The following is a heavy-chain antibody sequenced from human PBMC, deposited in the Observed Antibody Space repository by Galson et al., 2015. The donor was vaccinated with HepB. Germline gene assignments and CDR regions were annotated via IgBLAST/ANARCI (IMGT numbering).Heavy chain of an antibody. Sequence: ETLSLTCAVCGGSFSDYYWSWIRQPPGKGLEWLGEINHSGSTNDNPSLRSRITISVDTSKNQFSLKLTSVTAADAAVYYCARGPASVVYDYVWGSSRQPLYYLDSWGQGTLLTVSS. D-gene: IGHD3-16*02. CDR3: ARGPASVVYDYVWGSSRQPLYYLDS. J-gene: IGHJ4*02. V-gene: IGHV4-34*01. CDR1: GGSFSDYY. CDR2: INHSGST.